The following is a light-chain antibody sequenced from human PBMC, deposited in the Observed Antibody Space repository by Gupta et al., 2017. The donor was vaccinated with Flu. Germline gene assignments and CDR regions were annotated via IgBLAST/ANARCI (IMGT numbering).Light chain of an antibody. CDR3: QLCYA. J-gene: IGKJ4*01. V-gene: IGKV3-11*01. Sequence: PGERATLSCRASQSVRNFLAWYQQKPGQSPRLLIYDVFNRATGIPARFSGSGSGTDFILTISSLEPEDFAVYYCQLCYAFGGGTKVEI. CDR2: DVF. CDR1: QSVRNF.